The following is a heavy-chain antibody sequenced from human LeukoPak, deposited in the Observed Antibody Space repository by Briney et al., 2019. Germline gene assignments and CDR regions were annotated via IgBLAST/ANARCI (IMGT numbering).Heavy chain of an antibody. V-gene: IGHV1-24*01. CDR3: ATDLGADSSGGY. Sequence: ASVKVSCKVSGYTLTELSMHWVRQAPGKGLEWMGGFDPEDGETIYAQKFQGRVTMTEDTSTDTAYMELSSLRSEDTAVYYCATDLGADSSGGYWGQGTLVTVSS. CDR1: GYTLTELS. D-gene: IGHD3-22*01. CDR2: FDPEDGET. J-gene: IGHJ4*02.